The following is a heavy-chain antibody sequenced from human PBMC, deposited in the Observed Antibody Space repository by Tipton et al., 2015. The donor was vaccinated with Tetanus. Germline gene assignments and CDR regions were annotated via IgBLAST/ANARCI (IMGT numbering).Heavy chain of an antibody. Sequence: SLRLSCAASGFTFSDYNMNWVRQAPGKGLEWLSFISSDSRTLFYAESVKGRFTISRDNAQNSLYLQINGLRAEDTALYYCARGQGSSWFYVWGQGAMVIVSS. CDR2: ISSDSRTL. CDR3: ARGQGSSWFYV. J-gene: IGHJ3*01. D-gene: IGHD6-13*01. CDR1: GFTFSDYN. V-gene: IGHV3-48*01.